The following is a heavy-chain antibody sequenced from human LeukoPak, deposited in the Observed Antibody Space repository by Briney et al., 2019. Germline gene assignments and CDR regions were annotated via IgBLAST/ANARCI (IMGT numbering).Heavy chain of an antibody. V-gene: IGHV4-59*01. J-gene: IGHJ5*02. Sequence: SETLSLTCTVSGGSISSYYWSWIRQPPGKGLEWIGYIYYSGSTNYNPSLKSRVTISVDTSKNQFSLKLSSMTAADTAVYYCARGDDYSSSSWFDPWGQGTLVTVSS. D-gene: IGHD6-6*01. CDR1: GGSISSYY. CDR2: IYYSGST. CDR3: ARGDDYSSSSWFDP.